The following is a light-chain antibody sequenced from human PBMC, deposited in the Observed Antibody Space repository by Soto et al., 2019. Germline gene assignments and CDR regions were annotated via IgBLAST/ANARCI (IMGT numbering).Light chain of an antibody. V-gene: IGKV3-20*01. J-gene: IGKJ2*01. Sequence: EIVLTQSPGTLSLSPGERATLSCRASQSISSSYLAWYQQKRGQAPRLLIFGASSRGTGIPERFSGSGSGTDFTLTISRLESEDFAAFYCQQYGRSPYTFGQGTKLEIK. CDR3: QQYGRSPYT. CDR2: GAS. CDR1: QSISSSY.